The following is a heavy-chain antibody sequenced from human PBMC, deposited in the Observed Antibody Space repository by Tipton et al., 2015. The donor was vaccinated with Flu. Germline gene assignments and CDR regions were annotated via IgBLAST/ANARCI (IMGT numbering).Heavy chain of an antibody. D-gene: IGHD3-3*01. J-gene: IGHJ6*03. CDR1: GGSFSGYY. Sequence: TLSLTCAVYGGSFSGYYWSWIRQPPGKGLEWIGEINHSGSTNYNPSLKSRVTISVDTSKNQFSLKLSSVTAADTAVYYCARGGATWVSGYPYYYYYMDVWGKGTTVTVSS. CDR2: INHSGST. V-gene: IGHV4-34*01. CDR3: ARGGATWVSGYPYYYYYMDV.